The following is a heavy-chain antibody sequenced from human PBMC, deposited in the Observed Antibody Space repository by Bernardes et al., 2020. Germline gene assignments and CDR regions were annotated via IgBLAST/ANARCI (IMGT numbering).Heavy chain of an antibody. Sequence: GGSLRLSCAASGFTFSSYWMSWVRQAPGKGLEWVAVIWYDGSEKYYADSVKGRFTISRDNSKNTLYLQMNSLRAEDTAVYYCAREYSSSSTDYWGQGTLVTVSS. CDR2: IWYDGSEK. V-gene: IGHV3-33*08. CDR3: AREYSSSSTDY. CDR1: GFTFSSYW. J-gene: IGHJ4*02. D-gene: IGHD6-6*01.